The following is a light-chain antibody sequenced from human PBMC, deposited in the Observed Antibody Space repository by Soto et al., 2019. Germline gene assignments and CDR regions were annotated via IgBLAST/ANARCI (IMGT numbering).Light chain of an antibody. CDR1: QSVSSY. V-gene: IGKV3-11*01. CDR2: DAS. J-gene: IGKJ1*01. CDR3: QQRSYWWT. Sequence: EIVLTHSPATLSLSPGERATLSCRASQSVSSYLAWYQQKPGQAPRLLIYDASNRATGIPARFSGSGSGTDFTLTISSLESEDFAVYYCQQRSYWWTFGPGTRVDIK.